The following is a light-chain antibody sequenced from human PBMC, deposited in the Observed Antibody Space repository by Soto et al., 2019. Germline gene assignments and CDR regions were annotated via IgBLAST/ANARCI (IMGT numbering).Light chain of an antibody. CDR3: QTWGTGTWV. CDR1: SGHSSYA. V-gene: IGLV4-69*01. CDR2: LNSDGSH. J-gene: IGLJ3*02. Sequence: QLVLTQSPSASASLGASVKLTCTLSSGHSSYAIAWHQQQPEKGPRYLMTLNSDGSHSKGDGIPDRFSGSSSGAERYLTISRLQSEDEADYYCQTWGTGTWVFGGGTQLTVL.